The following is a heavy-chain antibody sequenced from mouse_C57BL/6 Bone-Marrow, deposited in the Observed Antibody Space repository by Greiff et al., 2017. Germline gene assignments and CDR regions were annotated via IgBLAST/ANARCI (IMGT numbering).Heavy chain of an antibody. V-gene: IGHV1-9*01. J-gene: IGHJ2*01. Sequence: VQLQQSGAELMKPGASVKLSCKATGYTFTGYWIKWVKQRPGHGLEWIGEILPGSGSTNYNEKFKGKATFTADTSSNTAYMQLSSLTTEDSAIYYCARGNYYGSSYFYYFDYWGQGTTLTVSS. CDR3: ARGNYYGSSYFYYFDY. CDR1: GYTFTGYW. D-gene: IGHD1-1*01. CDR2: ILPGSGST.